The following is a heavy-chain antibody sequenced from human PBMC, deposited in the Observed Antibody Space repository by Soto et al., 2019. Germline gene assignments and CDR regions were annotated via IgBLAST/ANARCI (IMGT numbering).Heavy chain of an antibody. V-gene: IGHV1-2*02. CDR1: GPTFIAYY. J-gene: IGHJ4*02. D-gene: IGHD2-2*01. CDR3: ARVSVDVPA. CDR2: IDPKSGGT. Sequence: QLVQSGAEVNKPGASVRVSCKTSGPTFIAYYIHWVRQAPGQGLEWMGWIDPKSGGTTYEQKFLGRVTMTRATSINTAYMDLNRLTSDDTAVYYCARVSVDVPAWAQGTLITVSS.